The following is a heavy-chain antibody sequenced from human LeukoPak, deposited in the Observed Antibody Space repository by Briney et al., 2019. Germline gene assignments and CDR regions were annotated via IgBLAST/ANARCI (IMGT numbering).Heavy chain of an antibody. Sequence: GGSLRLSCVASGFTFSSYGMHWVRQGPGTGLQWVAYLSYDGSDEQFADSVKGRFTISRDNSKNTVYLQMKSLRPEDTAIYYCAKDDGDLLPESWGQGTLVTVSS. CDR1: GFTFSSYG. CDR3: AKDDGDLLPES. V-gene: IGHV3-30*19. J-gene: IGHJ5*02. D-gene: IGHD3-10*01. CDR2: LSYDGSDE.